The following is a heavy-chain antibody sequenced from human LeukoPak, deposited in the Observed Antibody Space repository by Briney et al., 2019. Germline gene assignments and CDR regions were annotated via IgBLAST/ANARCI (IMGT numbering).Heavy chain of an antibody. D-gene: IGHD5-12*01. CDR1: GYTFTSYY. CDR2: INPNSGGT. Sequence: AASVKVSCKASGYTFTSYYMHWVRQAPGQGLEWMGWINPNSGGTNYAQKFQGRVTMTRDTSISTAYMELSRLRSDDTAVYYCARDLGDIVATGYYYYYGMDVWGQGTTVTVSS. CDR3: ARDLGDIVATGYYYYYGMDV. V-gene: IGHV1-2*02. J-gene: IGHJ6*02.